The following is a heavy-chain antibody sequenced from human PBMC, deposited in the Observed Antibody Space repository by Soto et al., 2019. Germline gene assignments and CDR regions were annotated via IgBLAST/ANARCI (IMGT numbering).Heavy chain of an antibody. V-gene: IGHV1-69*01. J-gene: IGHJ6*02. Sequence: QVQLVQSGAEVKKPGSSVKVSCKTSRDTFNKYAFNWVRQAPGQGLEWMGWIIPIFSSRNYAEKFQGGVTITADDSTSTAYMELRSLRFEDTAVYYCARGETDLGVWGQGTTVTVSS. CDR2: IIPIFSSR. D-gene: IGHD2-21*02. CDR3: ARGETDLGV. CDR1: RDTFNKYA.